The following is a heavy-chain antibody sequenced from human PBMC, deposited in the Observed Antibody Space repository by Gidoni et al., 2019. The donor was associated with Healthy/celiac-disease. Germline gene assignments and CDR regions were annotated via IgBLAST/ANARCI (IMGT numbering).Heavy chain of an antibody. Sequence: QVQLVQSGAEVTKPGSAVKVSCKASGGTFSSYAISRVRRAPGQGLECMGGFIPSFGTANYAQKFQGRVKITADESTSTAYMELSSLRSEDTAVYYCARDGRGCGGDCYSLGGYYYYMDVWGKGTTVTVSS. D-gene: IGHD2-21*01. CDR3: ARDGRGCGGDCYSLGGYYYYMDV. CDR2: FIPSFGTA. J-gene: IGHJ6*03. CDR1: GGTFSSYA. V-gene: IGHV1-69*01.